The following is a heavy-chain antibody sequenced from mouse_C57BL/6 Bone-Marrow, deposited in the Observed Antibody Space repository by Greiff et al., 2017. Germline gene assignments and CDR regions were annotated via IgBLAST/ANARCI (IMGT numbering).Heavy chain of an antibody. CDR3: ARERLRRVCAY. D-gene: IGHD2-4*01. Sequence: SGASVKISCTASGYAFSSYWMNWVKQRPGKGLEWIGQIYAGDGDTNYNGRFTGKATLTEDKSSSTAYMQRSRLTSEDSAVYFCARERLRRVCAYGGKGTLGTVSA. V-gene: IGHV1-80*01. CDR1: GYAFSSYW. J-gene: IGHJ3*01. CDR2: IYAGDGDT.